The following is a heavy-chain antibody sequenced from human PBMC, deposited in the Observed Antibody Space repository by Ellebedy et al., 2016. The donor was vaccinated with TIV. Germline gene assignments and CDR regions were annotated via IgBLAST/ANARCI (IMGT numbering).Heavy chain of an antibody. CDR1: GFTFSSYS. J-gene: IGHJ4*02. V-gene: IGHV3-48*02. CDR3: ARSTIFGVEPNHGIGY. D-gene: IGHD3-3*01. CDR2: ISSSSSTI. Sequence: GGSLRLXXAASGFTFSSYSMNWVRQAPGKGLEWVSYISSSSSTIYYADSVKGRFTISRDNAKNSLYLQMNSLRDEDTAVYYCARSTIFGVEPNHGIGYWGQGTLVTVSS.